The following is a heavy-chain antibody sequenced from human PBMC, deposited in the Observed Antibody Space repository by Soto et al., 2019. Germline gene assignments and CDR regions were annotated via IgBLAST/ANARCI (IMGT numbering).Heavy chain of an antibody. J-gene: IGHJ4*02. CDR2: IKQDGSEK. Sequence: HPGGSLRLSCAASGFTFSSYWMSWVRQAPGKGLEWVANIKQDGSEKYYVDSVKGRFTISRDNAKNSLYLQMNSLRAEDTAVYYCARIKVRGVISPFFDYWGQGTLVTVSS. D-gene: IGHD3-10*01. V-gene: IGHV3-7*01. CDR1: GFTFSSYW. CDR3: ARIKVRGVISPFFDY.